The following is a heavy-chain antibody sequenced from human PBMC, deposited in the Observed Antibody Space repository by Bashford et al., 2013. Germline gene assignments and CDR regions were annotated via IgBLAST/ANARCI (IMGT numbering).Heavy chain of an antibody. V-gene: IGHV6-1*01. J-gene: IGHJ5*02. CDR3: ASSVWLRGNWFDP. D-gene: IGHD5-18*01. CDR2: TYYRSKWYN. Sequence: WIRQSPSRGLEWLGRTYYRSKWYNDYAVSVKSRITINPDTSKNQFSLQLNSVTPEDTAVYYCASSVWLRGNWFDPVGPGNPGHRLL.